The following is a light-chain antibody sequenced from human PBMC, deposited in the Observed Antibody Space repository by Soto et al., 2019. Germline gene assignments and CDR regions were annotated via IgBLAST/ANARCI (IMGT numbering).Light chain of an antibody. J-gene: IGLJ3*02. CDR2: DVS. Sequence: QSVLTQPASVSGSPGQSITISCTGTSSDVGGYNYVSWYQQHPGKAPKLMIYDVSNRPSGVSNRFSGSKSGNMASLTISGLQAEDEADYYCSSYTSSRLGVFGGGTKLTVL. CDR3: SSYTSSRLGV. CDR1: SSDVGGYNY. V-gene: IGLV2-14*01.